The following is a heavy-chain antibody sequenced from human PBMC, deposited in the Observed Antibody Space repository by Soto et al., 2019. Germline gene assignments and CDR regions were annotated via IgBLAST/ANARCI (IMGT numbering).Heavy chain of an antibody. D-gene: IGHD6-19*01. CDR3: ARDHWAVAGTFSY. CDR2: IWYDGSNK. V-gene: IGHV3-33*01. Sequence: GSLRLSCAASGFTFSSYGMHWVRQAPGKGLEWVAVIWYDGSNKYYADSVKGRFTISRDNSKNTLYLQMNSLRAEDTAVYYCARDHWAVAGTFSYWGQGTLVTVSS. J-gene: IGHJ4*02. CDR1: GFTFSSYG.